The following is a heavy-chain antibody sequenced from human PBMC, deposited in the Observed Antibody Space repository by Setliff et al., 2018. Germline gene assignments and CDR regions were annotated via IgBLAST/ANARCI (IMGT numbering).Heavy chain of an antibody. CDR1: GGSFSGYY. D-gene: IGHD3-22*01. Sequence: SETLSLTCAVYGGSFSGYYWGWIRQPPGKGLEWIGSIYYSGSTYYNPSLKSRVTISVDTSKKQFSLKLSSVTAADTAVYYCARGPYNIYDRSGYGFTNWFDPWGQGILVTVSS. CDR2: IYYSGST. CDR3: ARGPYNIYDRSGYGFTNWFDP. V-gene: IGHV4-34*01. J-gene: IGHJ5*02.